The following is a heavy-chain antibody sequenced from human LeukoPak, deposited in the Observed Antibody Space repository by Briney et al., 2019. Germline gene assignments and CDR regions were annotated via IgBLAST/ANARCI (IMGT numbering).Heavy chain of an antibody. Sequence: PGGSLRLSCAASGFTFSSYEMNWVRQAPGKGLEWVSSISSSSNYIYYVDTVKGRFTISRDDAKNSLSLQMNSLRAEDTAVYYCARSGIKMVRGVIIKSPYHMDVWGKGTTVTVSS. V-gene: IGHV3-21*01. CDR1: GFTFSSYE. D-gene: IGHD3-10*01. CDR2: ISSSSNYI. CDR3: ARSGIKMVRGVIIKSPYHMDV. J-gene: IGHJ6*03.